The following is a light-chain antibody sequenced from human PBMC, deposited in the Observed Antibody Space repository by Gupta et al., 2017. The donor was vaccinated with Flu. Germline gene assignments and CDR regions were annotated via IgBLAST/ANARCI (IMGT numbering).Light chain of an antibody. CDR3: MQARQTPPIT. Sequence: DIVMTQSPLSLPVTPGEPASISCRSSQSILHSNGYNYLDWYLQKPGQSPQLLIYLGSNRASGVPDRFSGSGSGTDVTLKSSRVEAEDVGVYYCMQARQTPPITFGQGTRLEIK. J-gene: IGKJ5*01. V-gene: IGKV2-28*01. CDR2: LGS. CDR1: QSILHSNGYNY.